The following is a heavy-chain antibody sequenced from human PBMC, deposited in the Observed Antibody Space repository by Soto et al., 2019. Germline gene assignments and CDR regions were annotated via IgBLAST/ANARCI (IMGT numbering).Heavy chain of an antibody. J-gene: IGHJ6*03. D-gene: IGHD2-2*01. CDR1: GFSLSISGVG. V-gene: IGHV2-5*02. CDR3: AHSSPDCSSTSCYSWGYYMDV. Sequence: QITLKESGPTLVKPTQTLTLTCTFSGFSLSISGVGVGWIRQPPGKALEWLALIYWDDDKRYSPSLKSRLTITKDTSKNQVVLTMTNMDPVDTATYYCAHSSPDCSSTSCYSWGYYMDVWGKGTTVTVSS. CDR2: IYWDDDK.